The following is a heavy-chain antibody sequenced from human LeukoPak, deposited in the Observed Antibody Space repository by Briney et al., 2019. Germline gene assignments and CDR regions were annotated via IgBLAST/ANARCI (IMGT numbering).Heavy chain of an antibody. CDR3: AYMISSSWYDYYYGMDV. CDR1: GGTFSSYA. Sequence: GASVKVSCKASGGTFSSYAISWVRQAPGQGLEWMGRIIPILGTANYAQKFQGRVTITADKSTSTAYMELSSLRSEDTAVYYCAYMISSSWYDYYYGMDVWGQGTTVTVSS. J-gene: IGHJ6*02. D-gene: IGHD6-13*01. CDR2: IIPILGTA. V-gene: IGHV1-69*04.